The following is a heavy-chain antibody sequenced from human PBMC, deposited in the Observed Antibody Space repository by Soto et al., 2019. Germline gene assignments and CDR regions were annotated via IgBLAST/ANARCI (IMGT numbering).Heavy chain of an antibody. V-gene: IGHV3-48*01. D-gene: IGHD1-26*01. Sequence: QPGGSLRLSCAASGFRFSDYSMNWVRQAPGRGLEWVSYISSSSFTIHYADSVEGRFTISRDNAKNTLYLQMNSLRAEDTAVYYCARRATRHYYYYYGMDVWGQGTTVTVSS. CDR2: ISSSSFTI. CDR1: GFRFSDYS. CDR3: ARRATRHYYYYYGMDV. J-gene: IGHJ6*02.